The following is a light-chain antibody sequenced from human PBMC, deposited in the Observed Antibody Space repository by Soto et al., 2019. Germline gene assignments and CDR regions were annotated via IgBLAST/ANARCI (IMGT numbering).Light chain of an antibody. Sequence: QSVLTQPPSVSGAPGQRVTISCTGSSSNIGAGFDVHWYQQLPGTAPKLLIYANRNRPSGVPDRFSGSKSGTSASLAITGLQAEDEADYYCQSYDSSLSGYVFGTGTKVTVL. V-gene: IGLV1-40*01. J-gene: IGLJ1*01. CDR1: SSNIGAGFD. CDR2: ANR. CDR3: QSYDSSLSGYV.